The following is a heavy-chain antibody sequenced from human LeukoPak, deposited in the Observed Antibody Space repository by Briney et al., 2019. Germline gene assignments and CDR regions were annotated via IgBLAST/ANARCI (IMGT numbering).Heavy chain of an antibody. CDR2: ISYDGSNK. Sequence: PGGSLRLSCAASGFTFSSYAMHWVRQAPGKGLDWVAVISYDGSNKYYADSVKGRFTISRDNSKNTLYLQMNSLRAEDTAVYYCARPNIVGGLDYWGQGTLVTVSS. CDR1: GFTFSSYA. D-gene: IGHD1-26*01. J-gene: IGHJ4*02. V-gene: IGHV3-30*04. CDR3: ARPNIVGGLDY.